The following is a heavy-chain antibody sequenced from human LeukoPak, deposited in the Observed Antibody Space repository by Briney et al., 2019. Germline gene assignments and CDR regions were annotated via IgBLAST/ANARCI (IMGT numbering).Heavy chain of an antibody. CDR3: ARVQYSGTYSDAFDI. Sequence: PGGFLRLSCAASGFTVSSNFMSWVRQALGKGLEWVSVIYSGGSTYYADSVKGRFTISRDNSKNTLYLQLNSLRAEDTAAYYCARVQYSGTYSDAFDIWGQGTMVTVSS. V-gene: IGHV3-66*01. D-gene: IGHD1-26*01. J-gene: IGHJ3*02. CDR2: IYSGGST. CDR1: GFTVSSNF.